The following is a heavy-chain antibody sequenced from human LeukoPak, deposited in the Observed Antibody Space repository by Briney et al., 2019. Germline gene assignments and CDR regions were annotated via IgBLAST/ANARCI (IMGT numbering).Heavy chain of an antibody. V-gene: IGHV3-48*03. CDR1: GFTFSSYA. J-gene: IGHJ4*02. CDR2: ITNNGTTI. Sequence: GGSLRLSCAASGFTFSSYAMNWVRQAPGKGLEWVSYITNNGTTIYYADSVKGRFTISRDNAENSLYLQMNTLRAEDTAVYYCAREPHNYYDSSGYYNYFDYWGQGTLVTVSS. CDR3: AREPHNYYDSSGYYNYFDY. D-gene: IGHD3-22*01.